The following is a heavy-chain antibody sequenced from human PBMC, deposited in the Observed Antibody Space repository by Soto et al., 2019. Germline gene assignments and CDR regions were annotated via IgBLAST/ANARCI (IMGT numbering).Heavy chain of an antibody. Sequence: SETLSLTCTVSGGSISSNDYYWSWIRQPPGEGLEWIGYIYNRGNTYYNPSLKSRLTMSEDTSKNQFSLRLRSVTATDTAVYNCARVSGVVGYYYGMDVWGQGTTVTVSS. J-gene: IGHJ6*02. V-gene: IGHV4-30-4*01. CDR2: IYNRGNT. CDR3: ARVSGVVGYYYGMDV. D-gene: IGHD2-21*01. CDR1: GGSISSNDYY.